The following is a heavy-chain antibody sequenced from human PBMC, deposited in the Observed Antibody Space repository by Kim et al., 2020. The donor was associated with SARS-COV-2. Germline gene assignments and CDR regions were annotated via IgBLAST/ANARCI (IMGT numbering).Heavy chain of an antibody. CDR3: ARDLRGGSGSYPER. J-gene: IGHJ4*02. D-gene: IGHD1-26*01. V-gene: IGHV1-2*02. Sequence: AQKFQGRVTMTRDTSISTAYMELSRLRSDDTAVYYCARDLRGGSGSYPERWGQGTLVTVSS.